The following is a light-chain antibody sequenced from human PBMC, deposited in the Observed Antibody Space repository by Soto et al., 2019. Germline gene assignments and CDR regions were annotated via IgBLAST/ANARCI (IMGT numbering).Light chain of an antibody. J-gene: IGKJ3*01. CDR1: QSVNNNY. V-gene: IGKV3-20*01. CDR2: GAS. CDR3: QQYSSSPPEFT. Sequence: EIVLTQSPGTLSVSPGERVTLSCRASQSVNNNYLAWYQQRPGQAPRLLIFGASYRATGIADRFSGSGSGTDFTLTISRLEPEDFAVYYCQQYSSSPPEFTFVPGTKVDSK.